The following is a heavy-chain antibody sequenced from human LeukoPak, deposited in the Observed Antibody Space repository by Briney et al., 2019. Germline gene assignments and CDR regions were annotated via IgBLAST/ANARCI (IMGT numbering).Heavy chain of an antibody. CDR3: ARDGLGRYYYDSSGYYFDY. CDR1: GFTFSDYY. D-gene: IGHD3-22*01. Sequence: GGSLRLSCAASGFTFSDYYMSWIRQAPGKGLEWVSYISSSGSTIHYADSVKGRFTISRDNAKNSLYLQMNSLRAEDTAVYYCARDGLGRYYYDSSGYYFDYWGQGTLVTVSS. J-gene: IGHJ4*02. V-gene: IGHV3-11*01. CDR2: ISSSGSTI.